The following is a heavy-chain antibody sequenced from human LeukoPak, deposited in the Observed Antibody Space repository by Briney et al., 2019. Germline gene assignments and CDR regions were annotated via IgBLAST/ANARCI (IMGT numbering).Heavy chain of an antibody. Sequence: GSLRLSCAASGFTFSSYGMHWVRQAPGKGLEWVAVIWYDGNNKYYGDSVKGRFTISRDNSKNTLYLQMNSLRAEDTAVYYCARDRWSSTSYNDYWGQGTLVTVSS. CDR2: IWYDGNNK. CDR1: GFTFSSYG. V-gene: IGHV3-33*08. D-gene: IGHD2-2*01. CDR3: ARDRWSSTSYNDY. J-gene: IGHJ4*02.